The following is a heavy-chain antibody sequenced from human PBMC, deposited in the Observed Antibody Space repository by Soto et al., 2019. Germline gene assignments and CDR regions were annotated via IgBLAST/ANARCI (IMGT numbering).Heavy chain of an antibody. J-gene: IGHJ6*02. D-gene: IGHD3-10*01. CDR2: IRSKAYGGTT. Sequence: GGSLRLSCTASGFTFGDYAMSWFRQAPGKGLEWVGFIRSKAYGGTTEYAASVKGRFTISRDDSKSIAYLQMNSLKTEDTAVYYCTRDYGTRDSFNRWFGESIYYYYGMDVWGQGTTVTVSS. V-gene: IGHV3-49*03. CDR1: GFTFGDYA. CDR3: TRDYGTRDSFNRWFGESIYYYYGMDV.